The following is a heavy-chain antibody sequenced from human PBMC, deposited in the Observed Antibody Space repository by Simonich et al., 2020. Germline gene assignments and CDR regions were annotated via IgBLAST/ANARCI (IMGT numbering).Heavy chain of an antibody. Sequence: QLQLQESGPGLVKPSETLSLTCTVSGGSISSSGYYWGWIRQPPGKGLEWIGSIYYSVSTYYNPSLKRRVTISVDTAKNQFSLKLSSVTAADTAVYYCARWAYSSSYFDYWGQGTLVTVSS. CDR2: IYYSVST. CDR3: ARWAYSSSYFDY. D-gene: IGHD6-6*01. V-gene: IGHV4-39*01. CDR1: GGSISSSGYY. J-gene: IGHJ4*02.